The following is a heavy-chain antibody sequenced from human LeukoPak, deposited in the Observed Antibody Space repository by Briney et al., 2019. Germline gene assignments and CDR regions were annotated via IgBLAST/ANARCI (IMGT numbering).Heavy chain of an antibody. V-gene: IGHV3-11*01. Sequence: GGSLRLSCAASGFTFSDYYMSWIRQAPGKGLEWVSYISSSGSTIYYADSVKGRFTISRDNAKNSLYLQMNSLRAEDTAVYYCASHVSVRVTPYNWFDPWGQGTLVTVSS. CDR3: ASHVSVRVTPYNWFDP. D-gene: IGHD3-10*01. J-gene: IGHJ5*02. CDR1: GFTFSDYY. CDR2: ISSSGSTI.